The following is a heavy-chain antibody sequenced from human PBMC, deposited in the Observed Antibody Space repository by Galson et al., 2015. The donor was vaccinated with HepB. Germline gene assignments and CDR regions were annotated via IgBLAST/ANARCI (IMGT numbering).Heavy chain of an antibody. V-gene: IGHV3-23*03. D-gene: IGHD2-15*01. Sequence: SLRLSCAASGFTFSTYAMSWVRQTPGKGPEWVSSLDHDSRHSYYTDSVKGRFTISKDNSKNTLYLDMDGLRVEDTALYYCARLYLDVRTRVSDWIFDLWGQGTLVTVSS. CDR1: GFTFSTYA. CDR3: ARLYLDVRTRVSDWIFDL. J-gene: IGHJ5*02. CDR2: LDHDSRHS.